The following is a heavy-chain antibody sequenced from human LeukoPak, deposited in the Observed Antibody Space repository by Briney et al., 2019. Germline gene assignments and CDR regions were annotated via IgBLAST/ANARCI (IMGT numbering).Heavy chain of an antibody. Sequence: GESLKISCKGSGYSFTSYWIGWVRQMPGKGLEWMGIIYPGDSDTRYSPSFQGQVTISADKSISTAYLQWSSLKASDTAMYYCARDTAMAKQSYWYFDLWGRGTLVTVSS. J-gene: IGHJ2*01. CDR1: GYSFTSYW. CDR3: ARDTAMAKQSYWYFDL. D-gene: IGHD5-18*01. CDR2: IYPGDSDT. V-gene: IGHV5-51*01.